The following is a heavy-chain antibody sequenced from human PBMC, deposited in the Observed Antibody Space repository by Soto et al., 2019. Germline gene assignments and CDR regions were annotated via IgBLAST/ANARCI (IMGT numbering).Heavy chain of an antibody. CDR3: TRDLNGGNPFDY. Sequence: QVQLVQSGAEVKKPGASVRVSCKASGYTLTHYAIPWVRQAAGQRLEWLAWIDPGSGNPTYSQKFQGRITLSRDNSASTFYMDLSSLTSEDTAVYFCTRDLNGGNPFDYWGQGTLVTVSS. J-gene: IGHJ4*02. V-gene: IGHV1-3*01. CDR2: IDPGSGNP. CDR1: GYTLTHYA. D-gene: IGHD2-8*01.